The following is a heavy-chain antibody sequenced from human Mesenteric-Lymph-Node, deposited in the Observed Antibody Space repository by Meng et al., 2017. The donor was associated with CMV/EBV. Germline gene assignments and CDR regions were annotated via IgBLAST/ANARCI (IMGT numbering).Heavy chain of an antibody. CDR3: ARELEYQLLPFDY. J-gene: IGHJ4*02. CDR1: GYFFSDHF. Sequence: ASVKVSCKASGYFFSDHFMHWVRQSPGQGLEWMGWIKPNSGNTNYAQNFQGRVTMTSDSSITTVYMELSRLTSDDTAVYYCARELEYQLLPFDYWGQGTLVTVSS. CDR2: IKPNSGNT. V-gene: IGHV1-2*02. D-gene: IGHD2-2*01.